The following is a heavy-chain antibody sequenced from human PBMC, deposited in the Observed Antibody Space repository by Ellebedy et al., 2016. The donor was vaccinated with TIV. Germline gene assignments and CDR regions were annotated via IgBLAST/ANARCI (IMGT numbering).Heavy chain of an antibody. J-gene: IGHJ5*02. Sequence: GESLKISCKGSGYSFTSYWIGWVRQMPGKGLEWMGIIYPGDSDTRYSPSFQGQVTISADKSISTAYLQWSSLKASDTAMYYCARQGRHDGSGSSYFWFDPWGQGTLVTVSS. CDR1: GYSFTSYW. CDR2: IYPGDSDT. D-gene: IGHD3-10*01. V-gene: IGHV5-51*01. CDR3: ARQGRHDGSGSSYFWFDP.